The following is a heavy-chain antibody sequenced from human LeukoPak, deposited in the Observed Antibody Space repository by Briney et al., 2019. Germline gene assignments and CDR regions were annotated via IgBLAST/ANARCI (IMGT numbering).Heavy chain of an antibody. V-gene: IGHV3-11*04. CDR3: ARDTHYYGSGSPAFDL. J-gene: IGHJ3*01. CDR2: ISSSGSTI. CDR1: GFAFSDYY. Sequence: GSLRLSCAASGFAFSDYYMSWTRQAPGKGLEWVSYISSSGSTIYYADSVKGRFTISRDNAKNSLYLQLNSLRAEDTALYYCARDTHYYGSGSPAFDLWGRGTMVTVSS. D-gene: IGHD3-10*01.